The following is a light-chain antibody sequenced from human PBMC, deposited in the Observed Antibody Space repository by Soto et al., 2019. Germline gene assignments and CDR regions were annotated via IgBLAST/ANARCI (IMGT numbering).Light chain of an antibody. CDR1: QSVTNK. CDR2: GAS. J-gene: IGKJ3*01. V-gene: IGKV3-15*01. Sequence: EIVMTQSPATLSVSPGERATLSCRASQSVTNKLAWYQQKPGQAPRLLIYGASTRATGFPARFSVSGSGTEFTLTISSLQSEDFAVYYCQQYYNWPITFGPGTKVDIK. CDR3: QQYYNWPIT.